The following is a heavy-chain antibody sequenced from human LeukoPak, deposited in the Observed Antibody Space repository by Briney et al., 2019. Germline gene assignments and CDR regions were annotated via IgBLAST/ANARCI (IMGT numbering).Heavy chain of an antibody. CDR3: ARVRYDSSGYYSLPDY. CDR2: ITSSSSYI. V-gene: IGHV3-21*01. CDR1: VFTFSRYS. Sequence: PGGSLRLSCAASVFTFSRYSMNWVRQAPGKGLECVSSITSSSSYIYDADSVKGRFTISRDNAKNALYLQMNSLRAEDTAVYYCARVRYDSSGYYSLPDYWGQGTLVTVSS. D-gene: IGHD3-22*01. J-gene: IGHJ4*02.